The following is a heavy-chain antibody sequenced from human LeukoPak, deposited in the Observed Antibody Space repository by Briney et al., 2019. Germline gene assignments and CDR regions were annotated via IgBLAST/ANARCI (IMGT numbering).Heavy chain of an antibody. CDR2: ISGSGGST. V-gene: IGHV3-23*01. CDR3: AREGPGDDFDY. CDR1: GFTFSSYV. Sequence: GGTLRLSCAASGFTFSSYVMSWVRQAPGKGLEWVSAISGSGGSTYYADSVKGRFTISRDNAKNSLYLQMNSLRAEDTAVYYCAREGPGDDFDYWGQGTLVTVSS. D-gene: IGHD7-27*01. J-gene: IGHJ4*02.